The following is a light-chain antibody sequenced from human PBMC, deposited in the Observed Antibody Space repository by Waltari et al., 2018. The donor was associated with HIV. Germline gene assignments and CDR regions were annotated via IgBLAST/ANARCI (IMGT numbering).Light chain of an antibody. Sequence: SYELTQPPSVSVSPGQTARITCSGDALPKQYAYWYQQKPGQAPVLVIYKDSERPSGIPDRFSGSSSGTTVTLTISGVQAEDEADYYCQSADSSYTYPGVVFGGGTKLTVL. CDR3: QSADSSYTYPGVV. J-gene: IGLJ2*01. CDR1: ALPKQY. V-gene: IGLV3-25*03. CDR2: KDS.